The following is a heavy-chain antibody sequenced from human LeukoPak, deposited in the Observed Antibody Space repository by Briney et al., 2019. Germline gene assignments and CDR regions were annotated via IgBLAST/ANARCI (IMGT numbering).Heavy chain of an antibody. Sequence: GGSLRLSWAVSGFTFSSYWMHWVRKAPGKGLVWVSRIKSDGSSTSYADSVKGRFTISRDNAKNTLYLQMNSLRAEDTAVYYCARGDGYGMDVWGQGTTVTVSS. D-gene: IGHD5-24*01. V-gene: IGHV3-74*01. CDR1: GFTFSSYW. J-gene: IGHJ6*02. CDR2: IKSDGSST. CDR3: ARGDGYGMDV.